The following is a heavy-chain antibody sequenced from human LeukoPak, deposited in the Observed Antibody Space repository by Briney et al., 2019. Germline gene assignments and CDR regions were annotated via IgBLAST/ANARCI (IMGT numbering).Heavy chain of an antibody. V-gene: IGHV4-39*01. D-gene: IGHD5-24*01. CDR1: GGSLSSSGHY. Sequence: SETLSLTCTVSGGSLSSSGHYWGWIRRPPGKGLEWIGSIYYSGSTYYNPSLKSRVTISVDRSKSQYSLKLSSVTAADTAVYYCARKRDGYNSGYFDLWGRGTLVAVSS. CDR2: IYYSGST. CDR3: ARKRDGYNSGYFDL. J-gene: IGHJ2*01.